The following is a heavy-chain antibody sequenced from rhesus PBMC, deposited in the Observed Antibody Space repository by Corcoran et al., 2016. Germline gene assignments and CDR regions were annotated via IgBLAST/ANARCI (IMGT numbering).Heavy chain of an antibody. V-gene: IGHV4-169*02. CDR2: IHGSGPTP. Sequence: QLQIQESGPGLLKPSETLFVTGSVSGDSSSNHDWIGICPAPGEGMEWIAFIHGSGPTPVYNLFLKGRVSLSVDTSVNQVYLRLNSVTAADTAMYYCSRDEGSSGNWGLYEYWGQGVLVTVSS. CDR1: GDSSSNHD. CDR3: SRDEGSSGNWGLYEY. D-gene: IGHD2-33*01. J-gene: IGHJ4*01.